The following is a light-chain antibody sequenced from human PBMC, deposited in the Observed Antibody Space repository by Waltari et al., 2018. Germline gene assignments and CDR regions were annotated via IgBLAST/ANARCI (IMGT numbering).Light chain of an antibody. Sequence: QSALTQPRSVSGSPAQSVTISCSGTSSDIGGYNYVSWYQQSPGKAPKLIIYDVNKRPPGVPDRFSGSKSGNTASLTISGLQTEDEADYYCCSYAGPDNHVVFGGGTKMTVL. CDR1: SSDIGGYNY. CDR2: DVN. CDR3: CSYAGPDNHVV. V-gene: IGLV2-11*01. J-gene: IGLJ2*01.